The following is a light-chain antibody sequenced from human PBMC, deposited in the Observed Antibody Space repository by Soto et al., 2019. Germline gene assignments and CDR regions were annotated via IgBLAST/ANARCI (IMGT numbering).Light chain of an antibody. V-gene: IGLV4-69*01. J-gene: IGLJ3*02. CDR1: SGHSSYA. CDR3: QTWGTGTWV. CDR2: LNSDGSH. Sequence: QLVLTQSPSASASLGASVKLTCTLSSGHSSYAIAWHQQQPEKGPRYLMKLNSDGSHSKGDGIPDRFSGSSSGAERYLTISSLQSEDEGDYYCQTWGTGTWVFGGGTKLTVL.